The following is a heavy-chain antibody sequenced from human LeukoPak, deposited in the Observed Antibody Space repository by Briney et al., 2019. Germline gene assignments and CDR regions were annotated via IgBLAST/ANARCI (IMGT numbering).Heavy chain of an antibody. CDR3: ARDPKPYYYYGMDV. J-gene: IGHJ6*02. V-gene: IGHV3-11*04. CDR2: ITSSGSTI. CDR1: GFTFSDYY. Sequence: PGGSLRLSCAASGFTFSDYYMSWIRQAPGKGLEWVSYITSSGSTIHYADSVKGRFTISRDNSKNTLYLQMNSLRAEDTAVYYCARDPKPYYYYGMDVWGQGTTVTVSS.